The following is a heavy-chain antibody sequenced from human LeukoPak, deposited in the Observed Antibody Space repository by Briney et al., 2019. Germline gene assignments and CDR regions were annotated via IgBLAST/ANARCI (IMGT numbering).Heavy chain of an antibody. Sequence: PGRSLRLSCAASGFTFDDYAMHWVRQAPGKGLEWVSGISWNSGSIGYADSVKGRFTISRDNSKNTLYLQMNSLRAEDTAVYYCARSLGELSLTGPYFDYWGQGTLVTVSS. CDR1: GFTFDDYA. CDR3: ARSLGELSLTGPYFDY. CDR2: ISWNSGSI. D-gene: IGHD3-16*02. J-gene: IGHJ4*02. V-gene: IGHV3-9*01.